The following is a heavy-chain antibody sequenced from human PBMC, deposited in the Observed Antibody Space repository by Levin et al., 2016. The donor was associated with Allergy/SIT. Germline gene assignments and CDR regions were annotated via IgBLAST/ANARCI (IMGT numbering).Heavy chain of an antibody. Sequence: ASVKVSCKASGYTFTGYYMHWVRQAPGQGLEWMGWINPNSGGTNYAQKFQGRVTMTRDTSISTAYMELSRLRSDDTAVYYCARAMVRGPEGGRTSIAYWGQGTLVTVSS. D-gene: IGHD3-10*01. CDR1: GYTFTGYY. CDR3: ARAMVRGPEGGRTSIAY. V-gene: IGHV1-2*02. CDR2: INPNSGGT. J-gene: IGHJ4*02.